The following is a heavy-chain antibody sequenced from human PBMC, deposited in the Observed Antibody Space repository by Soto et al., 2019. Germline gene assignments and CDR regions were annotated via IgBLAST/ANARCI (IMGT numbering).Heavy chain of an antibody. D-gene: IGHD6-19*01. CDR3: AKDLKPPWLVRGGFDY. V-gene: IGHV3-23*01. Sequence: EVQLLESGGGLAQPGGSLRLSCAASGFTFSSYAMSWVRQAPGKGLEWVSATSGSGGSTYYADTVKGRFTISRDNSKNTLYLQMNSLRAEDTAVYYWAKDLKPPWLVRGGFDYWGQGTLVTVSS. CDR2: TSGSGGST. J-gene: IGHJ4*02. CDR1: GFTFSSYA.